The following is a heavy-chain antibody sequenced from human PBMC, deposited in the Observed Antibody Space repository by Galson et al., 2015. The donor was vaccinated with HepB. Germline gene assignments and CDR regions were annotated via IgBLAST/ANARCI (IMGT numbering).Heavy chain of an antibody. CDR2: ISYDGSNK. J-gene: IGHJ6*03. D-gene: IGHD4-11*01. CDR1: GFTFSSYG. V-gene: IGHV3-30*18. Sequence: SLRLSCAASGFTFSSYGMHWVRQAPGKGLEWVAVISYDGSNKYYADSVKGRFTISRDNSKNTLYLQMNSLRAEDTAVYYCAKVGPKDYSNYPDYYYYYMDVWGKGTTVTVSS. CDR3: AKVGPKDYSNYPDYYYYYMDV.